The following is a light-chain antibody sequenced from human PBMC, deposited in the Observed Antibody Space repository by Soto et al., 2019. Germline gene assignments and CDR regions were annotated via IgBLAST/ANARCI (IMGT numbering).Light chain of an antibody. CDR2: GAS. CDR1: QSVRNNY. CDR3: QQYGSSPRT. V-gene: IGKV3-20*01. Sequence: EIVLTQSPGTLSLSPGERPTLSCRASQSVRNNYLAWYQQRPGQAPRLLIYGASSRATGIPDRFSGSGSGADFILTVGRLEPEDLAVYYCQQYGSSPRTFDQGTQVEIK. J-gene: IGKJ1*01.